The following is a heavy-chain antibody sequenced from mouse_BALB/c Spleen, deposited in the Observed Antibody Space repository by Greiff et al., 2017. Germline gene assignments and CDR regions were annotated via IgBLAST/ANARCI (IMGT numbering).Heavy chain of an antibody. Sequence: QVQLQQSGPGLVAPSQSLSITCTVSGFSLTGYGVNWVRQPPGKGLEWLGMIWGDGSTDYNSALKSRLSISKDNSKSQVFLKMNSLQTDDTARYYCAKYGNYEAMDYWGQGTSVTVSS. CDR1: GFSLTGYG. CDR2: IWGDGST. CDR3: AKYGNYEAMDY. V-gene: IGHV2-6-7*01. D-gene: IGHD2-10*02. J-gene: IGHJ4*01.